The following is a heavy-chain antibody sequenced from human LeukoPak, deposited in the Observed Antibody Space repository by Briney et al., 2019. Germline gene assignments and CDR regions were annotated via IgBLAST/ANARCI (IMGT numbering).Heavy chain of an antibody. CDR1: GFTFSSYS. V-gene: IGHV3-21*01. CDR2: ISSSSSYI. D-gene: IGHD6-13*01. J-gene: IGHJ5*02. Sequence: GGSLRLSCAASGFTFSSYSMNWVRQAPGKGLEWVSSISSSSSYIYYAGSVKGRFTISRDNAKNSLYLQMNSLRAEDTAVYYCAREGYSSSFWFDPWGQGTLVAVSS. CDR3: AREGYSSSFWFDP.